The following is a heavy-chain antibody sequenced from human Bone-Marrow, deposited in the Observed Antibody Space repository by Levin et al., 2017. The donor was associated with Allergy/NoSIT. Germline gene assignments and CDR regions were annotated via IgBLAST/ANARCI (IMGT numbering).Heavy chain of an antibody. CDR1: GFTFRTHG. V-gene: IGHV3-30*18. J-gene: IGHJ3*01. CDR2: VSHDGNKM. CDR3: AKATSTYCGGGSCYSAGFDV. D-gene: IGHD2-15*01. Sequence: GESLKISCAASGFTFRTHGMNWVRQAPGKGLEWMAVVSHDGNKMYYADSVKGRFTVSRDNSKTSVYLQMNNLRTDDTAVYYCAKATSTYCGGGSCYSAGFDVWGQGTVVTVSS.